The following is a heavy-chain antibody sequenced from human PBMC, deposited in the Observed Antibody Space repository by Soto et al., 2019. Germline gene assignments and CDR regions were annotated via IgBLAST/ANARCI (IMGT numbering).Heavy chain of an antibody. CDR3: AREPATAKPEGVDF. V-gene: IGHV1-2*02. CDR2: INPNSGGT. J-gene: IGHJ4*02. D-gene: IGHD1-1*01. CDR1: GYTFSVYY. Sequence: ASVKGYCKASGYTFSVYYIHWVRQATGQGLEWMGWINPNSGGTKYAPKFQGGVTMTRDTSITTAYMELSRLRSGDTAVYYCAREPATAKPEGVDFWGQGTLVTVSS.